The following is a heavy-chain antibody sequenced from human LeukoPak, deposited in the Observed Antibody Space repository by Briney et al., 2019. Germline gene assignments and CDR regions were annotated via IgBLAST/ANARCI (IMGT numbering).Heavy chain of an antibody. V-gene: IGHV3-23*01. J-gene: IGHJ4*02. CDR3: AKEAGYSGYDYPDY. CDR2: ISGSAYST. D-gene: IGHD5-12*01. CDR1: GFTFSSYA. Sequence: PGGSLRLSCAASGFTFSSYAMSWVCQAPGKGLDWVAGISGSAYSTYYADAVQGRFTISRDNSKNTLYLQMNSLRAEDTAVYYCAKEAGYSGYDYPDYWGQGTLVTVSS.